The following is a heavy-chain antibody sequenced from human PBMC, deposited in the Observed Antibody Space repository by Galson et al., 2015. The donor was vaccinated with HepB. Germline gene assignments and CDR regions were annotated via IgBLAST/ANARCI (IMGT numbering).Heavy chain of an antibody. CDR2: ISGSGGTT. CDR1: GFTFRTYA. J-gene: IGHJ6*02. CDR3: AKEEIVETIGPVGGMDV. V-gene: IGHV3-23*01. Sequence: SLRLSCAASGFTFRTYAISWVRQAPGRGLEWVSGISGSGGTTYYADSVKGRFTISRDNSKNTLYLQMNSLRAEDTAVYYCAKEEIVETIGPVGGMDVWGQGTTVTVSS. D-gene: IGHD5-12*01.